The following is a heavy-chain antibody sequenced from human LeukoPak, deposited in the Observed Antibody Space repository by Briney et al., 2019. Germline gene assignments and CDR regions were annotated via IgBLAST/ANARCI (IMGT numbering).Heavy chain of an antibody. CDR3: ASLGYCSSTSCLRYYYYYYMDV. CDR1: GGTFSSYA. V-gene: IGHV1-69*13. D-gene: IGHD2-2*01. CDR2: IIPIFGTA. Sequence: SVKVSCKASGGTFSSYAISWVRQAPGQGLEWMGGIIPIFGTANYAQKFQGRVTITADESTSTAYMELSSLRSGDTAVYYCASLGYCSSTSCLRYYYYYYMDVWGKGTTVTVSS. J-gene: IGHJ6*03.